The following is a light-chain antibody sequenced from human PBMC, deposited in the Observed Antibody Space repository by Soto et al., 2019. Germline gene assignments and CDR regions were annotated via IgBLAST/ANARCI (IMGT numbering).Light chain of an antibody. CDR1: QSITNY. CDR2: AIS. Sequence: DIQMTQSPSSLSASVGDRVTITCRASQSITNYLNWYQQKPGKAPKLLMYAISTLQSGVPSRFGGSGSGTEFTLTIISLQPDDFATYYCQQSYNTPYTFGRGTKVDIK. J-gene: IGKJ2*01. V-gene: IGKV1-39*01. CDR3: QQSYNTPYT.